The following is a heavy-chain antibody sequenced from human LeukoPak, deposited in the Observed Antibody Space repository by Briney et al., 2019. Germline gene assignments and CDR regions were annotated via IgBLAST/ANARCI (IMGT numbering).Heavy chain of an antibody. J-gene: IGHJ6*03. D-gene: IGHD6-19*01. CDR3: TTDKGGWAHYYYYYMDV. Sequence: GGSLRLSCAASGFTFSNAWMSWVRQAPGKGLEWVGRIKSKTDGGTTDYAAPVKGRFTISRDDSKNTLYLQMNSLKTEDTAVYYCTTDKGGWAHYYYYYMDVWGKGTTVTISS. CDR1: GFTFSNAW. V-gene: IGHV3-15*01. CDR2: IKSKTDGGTT.